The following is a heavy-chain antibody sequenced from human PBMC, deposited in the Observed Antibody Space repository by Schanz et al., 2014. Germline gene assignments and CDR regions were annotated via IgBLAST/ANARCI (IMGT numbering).Heavy chain of an antibody. Sequence: QVQLVESGGTLVKPGGSLRLSCVVSGFTFSDYYMSWIRQAPGKGLEWVSYISSSSIYTNYADSVKGRFTISRDNSKNTLYLQMNSLRAEDTAVYYCARGSQWLVMGMTNYFDYWGQGSLVTVSS. V-gene: IGHV3-11*06. CDR1: GFTFSDYY. CDR3: ARGSQWLVMGMTNYFDY. CDR2: ISSSSIYT. J-gene: IGHJ4*02. D-gene: IGHD6-19*01.